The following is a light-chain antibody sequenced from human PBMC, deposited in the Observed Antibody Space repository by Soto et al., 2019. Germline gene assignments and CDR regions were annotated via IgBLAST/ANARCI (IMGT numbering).Light chain of an antibody. CDR2: LNSDGSH. J-gene: IGLJ2*01. CDR3: QTWGTGLYVI. CDR1: REHSTYA. Sequence: QPVLTQSPSASASLGASVKLTCFLSREHSTYAIAWHQQHPGKGPRFLMRLNSDGSHTEGDGIPDRFSGSSSGAERYLIISSLQSEYEADYYCQTWGTGLYVIFGGGTKLTVL. V-gene: IGLV4-69*01.